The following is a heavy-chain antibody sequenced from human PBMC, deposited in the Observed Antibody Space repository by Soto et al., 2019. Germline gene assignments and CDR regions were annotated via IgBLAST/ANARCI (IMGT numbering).Heavy chain of an antibody. CDR2: ISAYNGNT. Sequence: ASVKVSCKASGYTFTSYGISWVRQAPGQGLEWMGWISAYNGNTNYAQKLQGRVTMTTDTSTSTAYMELRSLRSDDTAVYYCARADYYDSSGYYLFDYGGQGTLVTVSS. CDR1: GYTFTSYG. V-gene: IGHV1-18*01. J-gene: IGHJ4*02. CDR3: ARADYYDSSGYYLFDY. D-gene: IGHD3-22*01.